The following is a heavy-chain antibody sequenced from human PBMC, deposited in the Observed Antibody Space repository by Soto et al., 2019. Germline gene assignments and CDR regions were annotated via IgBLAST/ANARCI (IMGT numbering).Heavy chain of an antibody. CDR3: ATVTTRVWYFDL. D-gene: IGHD2-2*01. CDR2: IIPIFGTA. Sequence: SVKVCCKASGGTFSSYAMSWVRQAPGQGLEWMGGIIPIFGTANYAQKFQGRVTITADESTSTAYMELSSLRSEDTAVYYCATVTTRVWYFDLWGRGTLVTVSS. CDR1: GGTFSSYA. V-gene: IGHV1-69*13. J-gene: IGHJ2*01.